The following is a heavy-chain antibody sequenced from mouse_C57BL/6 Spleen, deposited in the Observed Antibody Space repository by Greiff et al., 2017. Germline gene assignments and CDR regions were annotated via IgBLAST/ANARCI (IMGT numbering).Heavy chain of an antibody. V-gene: IGHV1-64*01. Sequence: QVQLQQPGAELVKPGASVKLSCKASGHTFPCFRLHRVQQRPGHGLDRLGMIHPNSGSTTYNEKFKSKDTLTVDKYSRTAYMQLSSLTSEHSAVYYCASITTVVSTGDYLDYWGQGTTLTVSS. CDR1: GHTFPCFR. J-gene: IGHJ2*01. CDR3: ASITTVVSTGDYLDY. CDR2: IHPNSGST. D-gene: IGHD1-1*01.